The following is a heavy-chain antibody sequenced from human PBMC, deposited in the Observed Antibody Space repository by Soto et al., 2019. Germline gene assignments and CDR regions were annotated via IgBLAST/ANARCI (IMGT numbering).Heavy chain of an antibody. J-gene: IGHJ1*01. V-gene: IGHV1-18*01. Sequence: QVHLVQSGAEVKKPGASVKVSCKASGYTFTKYGISWVRQAPGQGLEWMGWISGYNGNTNYAQRFQGRVTMSTDTSTSTGYLELRRLRSDGTAEYSCARGYFTMDGTSYFEHWGQGTLVTASS. CDR1: GYTFTKYG. CDR3: ARGYFTMDGTSYFEH. CDR2: ISGYNGNT. D-gene: IGHD6-19*01.